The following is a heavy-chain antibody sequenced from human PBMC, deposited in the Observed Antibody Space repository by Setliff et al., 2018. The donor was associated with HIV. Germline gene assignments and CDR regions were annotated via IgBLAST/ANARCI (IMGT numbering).Heavy chain of an antibody. V-gene: IGHV1-18*01. CDR1: GYSPGNYG. Sequence: ASVKVSCKVSGYSPGNYGIAWVRQARGQGLEWLGWISVNTGDVFYAQTFQGRVTMTTDTATSTAYMEVRSLRSDDTAVYYCARTDYGGNSGGNYFDYWGQGSLV. D-gene: IGHD4-17*01. CDR3: ARTDYGGNSGGNYFDY. CDR2: ISVNTGDV. J-gene: IGHJ4*02.